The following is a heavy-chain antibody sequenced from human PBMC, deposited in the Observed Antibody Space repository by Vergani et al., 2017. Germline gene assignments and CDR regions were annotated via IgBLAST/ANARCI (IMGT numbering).Heavy chain of an antibody. D-gene: IGHD2-2*02. Sequence: QVQLVQSGAEVKKPGASVKVSCKASGYTFTSYGISWVRQAPGQGLEWMGWISAYNGNTNYAQKLQGRVTMTTDTSTSTAYMELRSLRSDVTAVYYCAGTLYCSSTSCYNYYGMDVWGQGTTVTVSS. J-gene: IGHJ6*02. CDR1: GYTFTSYG. V-gene: IGHV1-18*01. CDR2: ISAYNGNT. CDR3: AGTLYCSSTSCYNYYGMDV.